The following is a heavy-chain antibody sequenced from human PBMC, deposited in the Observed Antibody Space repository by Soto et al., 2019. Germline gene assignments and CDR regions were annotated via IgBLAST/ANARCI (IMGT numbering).Heavy chain of an antibody. D-gene: IGHD1-7*01. J-gene: IGHJ6*02. CDR1: GFTFSGYT. CDR2: ISYDGSNK. CDR3: ARDVNNWNYVYYYYYYCMDV. V-gene: IGHV3-30-3*01. Sequence: GGSLRLSCAASGFTFSGYTMHWVRQAPGKGLEWVAVISYDGSNKYYADSVKGRFTISRDNSKNTLYLEMNSLRAEDTAVYYCARDVNNWNYVYYYYYYCMDVWGQGTTVTVSS.